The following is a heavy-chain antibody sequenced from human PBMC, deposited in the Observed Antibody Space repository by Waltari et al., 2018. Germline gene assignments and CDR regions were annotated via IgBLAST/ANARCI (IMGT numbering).Heavy chain of an antibody. CDR2: ISNAGTYT. J-gene: IGHJ4*02. CDR3: ARTQRLVGGGGFDY. CDR1: GFSLSAYA. D-gene: IGHD3-16*01. V-gene: IGHV3-21*02. Sequence: DVQLVESGGGLVKPGASLRLSCAASGFSLSAYALNWVRQAPGKGLEWVSTISNAGTYTYYSSSLKGRFTVSRDNAKNSLYLQMNSLRGDDTAIYYCARTQRLVGGGGFDYWGQGTLVTVSS.